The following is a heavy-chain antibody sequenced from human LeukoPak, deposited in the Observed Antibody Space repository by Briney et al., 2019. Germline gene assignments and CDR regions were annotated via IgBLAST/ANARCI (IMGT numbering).Heavy chain of an antibody. CDR2: INPNDGDT. CDR1: GYTFTDYY. Sequence: ASVKVSCKAPGYTFTDYYMHWVRQAPGQGFEWMGWINPNDGDTNYAQKFQGRVTMTRDTSISTAHMEVSRLRSDDTAVYYCARANFLYCSSTTCLLDYWGQGTLVTVSS. V-gene: IGHV1-2*02. CDR3: ARANFLYCSSTTCLLDY. J-gene: IGHJ4*02. D-gene: IGHD2-2*01.